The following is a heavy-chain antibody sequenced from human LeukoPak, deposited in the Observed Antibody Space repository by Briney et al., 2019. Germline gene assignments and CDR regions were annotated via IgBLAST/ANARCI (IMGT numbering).Heavy chain of an antibody. D-gene: IGHD6-19*01. CDR1: GGSFSGYY. J-gene: IGHJ4*02. Sequence: SETLSLTCAAYGGSFSGYYWSWIRQPPGKGLEWIGEINHSGSTNYNPSLKSRVTISVDTSKNQFSLKLSSVTAADTAVYYCARSGYSSGWAVGYWGQGTLVTVSS. V-gene: IGHV4-34*01. CDR3: ARSGYSSGWAVGY. CDR2: INHSGST.